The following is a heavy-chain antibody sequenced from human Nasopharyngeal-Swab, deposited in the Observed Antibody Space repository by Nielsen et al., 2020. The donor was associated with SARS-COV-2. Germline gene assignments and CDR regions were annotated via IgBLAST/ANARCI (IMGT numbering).Heavy chain of an antibody. CDR2: IRSKANSYAT. CDR3: TRHGGSSWPPYYFDY. D-gene: IGHD6-13*01. CDR1: GFTFSGSA. J-gene: IGHJ4*02. Sequence: GGSLRLSCAASGFTFSGSAMHWVRQASGKGLEWVGRIRSKANSYATAYAASVKGRFTISRDDSKNTAYLQMNSLKTEDTAVYYCTRHGGSSWPPYYFDYWGQGTLVTVSS. V-gene: IGHV3-73*01.